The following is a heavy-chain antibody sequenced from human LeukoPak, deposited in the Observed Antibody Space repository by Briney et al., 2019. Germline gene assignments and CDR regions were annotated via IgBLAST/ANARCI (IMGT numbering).Heavy chain of an antibody. Sequence: PGGPLRLSCAASGFTFSSYSMNWVRQAPGKGLEWVSSISSSSSYIYYADSVKGRFTISRDNAKNSLYLQMNSLRAEDTAVYYCARALVVPAATIPYNWFDPWGQGTLVTVSS. J-gene: IGHJ5*02. CDR1: GFTFSSYS. CDR2: ISSSSSYI. D-gene: IGHD2-2*01. CDR3: ARALVVPAATIPYNWFDP. V-gene: IGHV3-21*01.